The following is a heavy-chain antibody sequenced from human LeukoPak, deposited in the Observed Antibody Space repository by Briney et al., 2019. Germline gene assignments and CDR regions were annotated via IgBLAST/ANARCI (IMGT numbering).Heavy chain of an antibody. D-gene: IGHD6-19*01. CDR1: GYTFTSYG. J-gene: IGHJ4*02. CDR3: ARAPGIAVAGTMHFGFYYFDY. Sequence: GASVKVSCKASGYTFTSYGISWVRQAPGQGLEWMGWISAYNGNTNYAQKLQGRVTMTTDTSTSTAYMELRSLRSDDTAVYYCARAPGIAVAGTMHFGFYYFDYWGQGTLVTVSS. CDR2: ISAYNGNT. V-gene: IGHV1-18*01.